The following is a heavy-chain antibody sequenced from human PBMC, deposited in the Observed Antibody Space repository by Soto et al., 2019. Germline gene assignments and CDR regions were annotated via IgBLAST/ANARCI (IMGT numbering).Heavy chain of an antibody. J-gene: IGHJ4*02. CDR1: GGSFSGYY. CDR3: ARESSSGWSY. V-gene: IGHV4-34*01. D-gene: IGHD6-19*01. CDR2: INHSGST. Sequence: QVQLQQWGAGLLKPSETLSLTCAVYGGSFSGYYWSWIRQPPGKGLEWIGEINHSGSTNYNPSLKSRVTISVDTSKNQFSLKLSSVTAADMAVYYCARESSSGWSYWGQGTLVTVSS.